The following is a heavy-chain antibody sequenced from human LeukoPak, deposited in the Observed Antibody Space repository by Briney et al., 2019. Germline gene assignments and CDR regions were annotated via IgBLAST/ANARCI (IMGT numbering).Heavy chain of an antibody. V-gene: IGHV3-30*18. J-gene: IGHJ4*02. D-gene: IGHD5-12*01. Sequence: SGGSLRLSCAASGFTFSSYGMHWVRQAPGKGLEWVAVISYDGSNKYYADSVKGRFTISRDNSKNTLYLQMNSLRAEDTAVYYCAKDIRGYSGYDSGLWDWGQGTLVTVSS. CDR2: ISYDGSNK. CDR3: AKDIRGYSGYDSGLWD. CDR1: GFTFSSYG.